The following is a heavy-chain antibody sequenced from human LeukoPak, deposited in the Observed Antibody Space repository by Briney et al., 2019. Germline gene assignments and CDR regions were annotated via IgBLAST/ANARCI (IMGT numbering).Heavy chain of an antibody. Sequence: SETLSLTCAVYGGSFSGYYWSWIRQPPGRGLEWVGEINHSGSTNYNPSLKSRVTISIDTSKNLFSLMLSSVTAADTDMYYCAKGEITMARGVIENYYMDDWGKGTTVTVSS. V-gene: IGHV4-34*01. CDR2: INHSGST. CDR3: AKGEITMARGVIENYYMDD. J-gene: IGHJ6*03. CDR1: GGSFSGYY. D-gene: IGHD3-10*01.